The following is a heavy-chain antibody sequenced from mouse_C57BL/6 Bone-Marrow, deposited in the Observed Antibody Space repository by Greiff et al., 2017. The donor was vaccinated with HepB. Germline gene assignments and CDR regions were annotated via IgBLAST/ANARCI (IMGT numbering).Heavy chain of an antibody. CDR2: LSSGVSYT. J-gene: IGHJ2*01. Sequence: EVHLVESGGDLVKPGGSLKLSCAASGFTFSSYGMSWVRQTPDNRLEWVATLSSGVSYTYYPDSVKGRFTISRDNAKNTLYLQMSSLKSEDTAMYYCARLDGYYPYYFDYWGQGTTLTVSS. CDR1: GFTFSSYG. V-gene: IGHV5-6*01. CDR3: ARLDGYYPYYFDY. D-gene: IGHD2-3*01.